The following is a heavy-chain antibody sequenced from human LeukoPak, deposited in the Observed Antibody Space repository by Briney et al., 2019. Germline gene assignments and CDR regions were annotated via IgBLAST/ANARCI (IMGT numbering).Heavy chain of an antibody. CDR2: ISAYNGNT. D-gene: IGHD6-13*01. CDR3: ARNGIAAAGNNWFDP. J-gene: IGHJ5*02. V-gene: IGHV1-18*01. CDR1: GYTFTSYG. Sequence: ASVKVTCKASGYTFTSYGISWVRRAPGQGLEWMGWISAYNGNTNYAQKLQGRVTMTTDTSTSTAHMELRSLRSDDTAVYYCARNGIAAAGNNWFDPWGQGTLVTVSS.